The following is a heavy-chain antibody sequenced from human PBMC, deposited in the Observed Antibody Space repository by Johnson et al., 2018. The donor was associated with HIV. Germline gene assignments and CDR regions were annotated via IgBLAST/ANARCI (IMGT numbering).Heavy chain of an antibody. CDR2: ISYDGSNQ. CDR3: ARGIVGADDAFDV. CDR1: GFTFSSHD. V-gene: IGHV3-33*05. J-gene: IGHJ3*01. Sequence: VQLVESGGGVVQPGRSLRLSCAASGFTFSSHDMHWVRQAPGKGLEWVAVISYDGSNQYCADSVKGRFTISRENAKNSLYLQMNSLRAGDTAVYYCARGIVGADDAFDVWGQGTMVTVSS. D-gene: IGHD1-26*01.